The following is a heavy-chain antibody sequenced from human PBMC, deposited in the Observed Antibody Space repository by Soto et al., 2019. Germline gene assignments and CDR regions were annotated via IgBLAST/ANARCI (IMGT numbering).Heavy chain of an antibody. V-gene: IGHV3-23*01. CDR3: AKAPPLFSGGSWYFDY. J-gene: IGHJ4*02. CDR2: ISASGLST. CDR1: GFTFSGYA. Sequence: PGGSLRLSCVASGFTFSGYAMTWVRQAPREGLEWLSGISASGLSTYYADSVKGRFTISRDNSKNTVYLQINSLRAEDTAVYYCAKAPPLFSGGSWYFDYWGQGSLVTVSS. D-gene: IGHD2-15*01.